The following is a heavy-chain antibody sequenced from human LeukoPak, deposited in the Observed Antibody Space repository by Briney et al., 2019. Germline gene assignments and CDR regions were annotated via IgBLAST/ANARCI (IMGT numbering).Heavy chain of an antibody. CDR2: IYPGDCDT. D-gene: IGHD2-15*01. CDR1: GYSFTSYW. V-gene: IGHV5-51*01. CDR3: ARGCRGGSCYHDFDY. J-gene: IGHJ4*02. Sequence: GESLKISCKGSGYSFTSYWIGLVRQMPGKGLEWMGIIYPGDCDTRYSPSFQGQVTISADKSIRTAYLQGSSLKASDTAMYYCARGCRGGSCYHDFDYWGQGTLVTVSS.